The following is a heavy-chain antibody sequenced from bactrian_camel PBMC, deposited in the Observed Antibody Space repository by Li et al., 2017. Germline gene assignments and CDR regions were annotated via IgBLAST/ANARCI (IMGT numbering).Heavy chain of an antibody. D-gene: IGHD2*01. V-gene: IGHV3S40*01. CDR1: GSTYSSCS. Sequence: VQLVESGGGSVQAGGSLRLSRVASGSTYSSCSMGWYRQAPGKEREWVSRLCPGGGDTYYADSVKGRFTISQDNATNTVFLQMNSLKTEDTAVYYCAAGGSWPREYAYRGQGTQVTVS. CDR3: AAGGSWPREYAY. CDR2: LCPGGGDT. J-gene: IGHJ4*01.